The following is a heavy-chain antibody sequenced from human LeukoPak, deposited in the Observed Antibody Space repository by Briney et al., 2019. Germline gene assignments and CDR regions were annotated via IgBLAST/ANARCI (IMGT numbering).Heavy chain of an antibody. V-gene: IGHV3-23*01. CDR1: GFNFRNYA. CDR2: SSGSGGST. J-gene: IGHJ4*02. D-gene: IGHD3-3*01. Sequence: GGSLRLSCAASGFNFRNYAMSWVRQAPGKGLEWVSSSSGSGGSTYYADSVKGRFSISRDNSKNTLYLQMHSLRAEDTAVYYCAKTPIGFWSGYPFDYWGQGTLVTVSS. CDR3: AKTPIGFWSGYPFDY.